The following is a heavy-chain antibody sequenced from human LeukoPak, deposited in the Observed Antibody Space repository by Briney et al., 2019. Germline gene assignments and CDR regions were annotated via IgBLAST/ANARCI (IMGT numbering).Heavy chain of an antibody. D-gene: IGHD3-3*01. CDR2: ISSSSSYI. CDR1: GFTFSSYS. V-gene: IGHV3-21*01. J-gene: IGHJ4*02. CDR3: ARAIIGVVTPYFDY. Sequence: GGSLRLSCAASGFTFSSYSMNWVRQAPGKGLEWVSSISSSSSYIYYADSVKGRFTISRDNAKNSLYLQTNSLRAEDTAVYYCARAIIGVVTPYFDYWGQGTLVTVSS.